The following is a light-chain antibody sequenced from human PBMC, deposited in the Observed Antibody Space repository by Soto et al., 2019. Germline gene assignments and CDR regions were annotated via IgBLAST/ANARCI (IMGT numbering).Light chain of an antibody. CDR2: EVS. V-gene: IGLV2-18*02. CDR1: SSDVGSYNR. J-gene: IGLJ1*01. CDR3: NSYTGSSTYV. Sequence: QSALTQPPSVSGSPGQSVAISCTGTSSDVGSYNRVSWYQQPPGAAPKLMIYEVSNRPSGVPDRFSGSKSGNTASLTISGLQAEDEADYYSNSYTGSSTYVFETGTKVPAL.